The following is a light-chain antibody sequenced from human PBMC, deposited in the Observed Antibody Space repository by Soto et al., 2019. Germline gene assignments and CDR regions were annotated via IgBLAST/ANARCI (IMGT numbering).Light chain of an antibody. J-gene: IGLJ3*02. V-gene: IGLV4-69*01. CDR1: SGHNNYA. CDR3: QTWGTGINWV. Sequence: QAVVTQSPSASASLGASVKLTCTLSSGHNNYAIAWHQQQPQKGPRYLMRVNSDGSHNKGDGIPDRFSGSSSGSERYLSISSLQSEDEADYYCQTWGTGINWVFGGGTKLTVL. CDR2: VNSDGSH.